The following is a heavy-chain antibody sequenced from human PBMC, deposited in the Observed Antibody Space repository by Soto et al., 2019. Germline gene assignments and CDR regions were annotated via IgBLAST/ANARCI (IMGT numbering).Heavy chain of an antibody. J-gene: IGHJ4*02. CDR2: INPNSGGT. D-gene: IGHD1-7*01. CDR3: ATVGITGTAGFNF. Sequence: ASVKVSCKASGYTFSGYYMHWLRQDPGQGLEWVGWINPNSGGTNYAQKFQGRVTMSRDTSIGTAYLELSSLRSDDTAMYYCATVGITGTAGFNFWGQGTMVTVYS. CDR1: GYTFSGYY. V-gene: IGHV1-2*02.